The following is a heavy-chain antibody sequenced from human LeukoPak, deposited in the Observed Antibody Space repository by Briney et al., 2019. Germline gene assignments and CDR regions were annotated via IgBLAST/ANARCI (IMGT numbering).Heavy chain of an antibody. D-gene: IGHD6-13*01. CDR2: IYYSGST. CDR1: GGSISSGGYY. V-gene: IGHV4-39*01. CDR3: ARQYSSSWYDNWFDP. J-gene: IGHJ5*02. Sequence: SETLSLTCTVSGGSISSGGYYWSWIRQPPGKGLEWIGSIYYSGSTYYNPSLKSRVTISVDTSKNQFSLKLSSVTAADTAVYYCARQYSSSWYDNWFDPWGQGTLVTVSS.